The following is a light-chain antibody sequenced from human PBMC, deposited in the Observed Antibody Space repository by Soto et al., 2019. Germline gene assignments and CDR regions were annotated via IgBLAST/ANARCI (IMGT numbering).Light chain of an antibody. J-gene: IGKJ1*01. V-gene: IGKV3-11*01. CDR2: GAS. CDR3: QQHSHWPPWT. Sequence: EVVLTQSPATLSLSPGERATLSCRASENVRTFVDWYQQKPSQAPRLLIYGASNRATGIPARFSGSGSGTAFTLTISNLEPADFAVYYWQQHSHWPPWTFGQGTRVE. CDR1: ENVRTF.